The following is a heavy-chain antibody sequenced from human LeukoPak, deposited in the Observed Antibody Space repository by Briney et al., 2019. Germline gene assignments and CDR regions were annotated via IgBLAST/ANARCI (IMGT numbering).Heavy chain of an antibody. J-gene: IGHJ4*02. V-gene: IGHV3-73*01. CDR1: GFTFSGFD. CDR3: ARRYCSSFSCYSFDY. Sequence: GGSLRLSCAASGFTFSGFDRHWVRQASGKGLEWVGRIKTKSESDATSYAASVKGRFTISRDDSKNTAYLQMNSLKTEDTAVYYCARRYCSSFSCYSFDYWGQEILVTVSS. D-gene: IGHD2-2*01. CDR2: IKTKSESDAT.